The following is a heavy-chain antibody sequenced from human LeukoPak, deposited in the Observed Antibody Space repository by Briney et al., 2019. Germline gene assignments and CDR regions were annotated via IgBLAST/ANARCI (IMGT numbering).Heavy chain of an antibody. J-gene: IGHJ4*03. CDR1: GFTMSHYG. CDR2: IRSAVETT. V-gene: IGHV3-23*01. Sequence: GSLRLSCAASGFTMSHYGVSWVRQAPGKGLEWISGIRSAVETTHYADSVKGRFIISRDNSKNALSLQLNSLRPEDTAVYYCAKQLGYCSDGSCYFPYWGQGTLVTVSS. D-gene: IGHD2-15*01. CDR3: AKQLGYCSDGSCYFPY.